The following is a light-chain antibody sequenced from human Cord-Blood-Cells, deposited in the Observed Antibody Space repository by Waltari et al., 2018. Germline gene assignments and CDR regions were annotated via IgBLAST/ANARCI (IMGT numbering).Light chain of an antibody. CDR2: WAS. J-gene: IGKJ2*01. CDR3: QQYYSTPYT. Sequence: DIVMTQSPDSLAVSLGERATLNCNSSQSVLYSSNNKNYLAWYQQKPGQPPKLPIYWASTRESGVPDRFSRSGSGTDFTLTISSLQAEDVAVYYCQQYYSTPYTFGQGTKLEIK. V-gene: IGKV4-1*01. CDR1: QSVLYSSNNKNY.